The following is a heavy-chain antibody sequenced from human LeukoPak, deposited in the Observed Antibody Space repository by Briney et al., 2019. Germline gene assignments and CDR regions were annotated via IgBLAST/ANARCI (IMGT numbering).Heavy chain of an antibody. CDR2: MNPNSGNT. Sequence: GASVKVSCKASGYTFTSYDINWVRQATGQGLEWMGWMNPNSGNTGYAQKFQGRVTMTRNTSISTAYMELSSLRSEDTAVYYCARDGCTLHTYYHMDVWFKGTTVNVA. V-gene: IGHV1-8*01. J-gene: IGHJ6*03. CDR1: GYTFTSYD. CDR3: ARDGCTLHTYYHMDV. D-gene: IGHD4-17*01.